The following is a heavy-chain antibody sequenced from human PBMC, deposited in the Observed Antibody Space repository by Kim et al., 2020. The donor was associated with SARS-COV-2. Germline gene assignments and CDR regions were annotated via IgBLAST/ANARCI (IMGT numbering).Heavy chain of an antibody. CDR1: GFTFSSYG. J-gene: IGHJ4*02. D-gene: IGHD1-26*01. CDR2: ISYDGSNK. Sequence: GVSLRLSCAASGFTFSSYGMHWVRQAPGKGLEWVAVISYDGSNKYYADSVKGRFTISRDNSKNTLYLQMNSLRAEDTAVYYCARDRAVGASFDYWGQGTLVTVSS. V-gene: IGHV3-33*05. CDR3: ARDRAVGASFDY.